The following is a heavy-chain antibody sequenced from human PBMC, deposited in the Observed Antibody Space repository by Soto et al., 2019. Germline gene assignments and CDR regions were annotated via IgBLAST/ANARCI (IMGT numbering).Heavy chain of an antibody. CDR2: IGSGDT. CDR3: ARENDPYGFDL. CDR1: GYSFDSYA. Sequence: QVQLVQSGATQEKPGASAKVSCEAFGYSFDSYAYSWVRQAPGQGLEWMGRIGSGDTKYAQKLQGRVTMTTDTSTNTAYMELRSLRSDDTALYYCARENDPYGFDLWGQGTMVTVSS. J-gene: IGHJ3*01. V-gene: IGHV1-18*01.